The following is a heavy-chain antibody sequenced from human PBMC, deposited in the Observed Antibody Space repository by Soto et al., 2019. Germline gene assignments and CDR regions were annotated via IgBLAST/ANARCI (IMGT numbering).Heavy chain of an antibody. CDR1: GYTFTDYY. J-gene: IGHJ5*02. CDR3: ATMATFGSLNWFDP. CDR2: INPNSGGT. D-gene: IGHD3-10*01. V-gene: IGHV1-2*02. Sequence: GASVQVSCKASGYTFTDYYMHWVRQAPGQGLEWMGWINPNSGGTNYAQKVQGRVTLTGDTSIGTAYMEMRSLTSDDTAIYYCATMATFGSLNWFDPWGQGTLVTVSS.